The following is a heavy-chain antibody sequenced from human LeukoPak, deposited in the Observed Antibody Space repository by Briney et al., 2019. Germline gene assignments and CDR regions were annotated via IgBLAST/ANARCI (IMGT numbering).Heavy chain of an antibody. Sequence: GGSLRLFCAVSGITLSNYGMRWVRHAPGEGLEWVAGISGSGGSTIYADSVKGRFTISRDNPKNSLYLQMNSLRAEDTAFYFCAKRGVVIRVFLVGFHKEAFYFESWGQGALVTVSS. CDR1: GITLSNYG. CDR3: AKRGVVIRVFLVGFHKEAFYFES. V-gene: IGHV3-23*01. D-gene: IGHD3/OR15-3a*01. CDR2: ISGSGGST. J-gene: IGHJ4*02.